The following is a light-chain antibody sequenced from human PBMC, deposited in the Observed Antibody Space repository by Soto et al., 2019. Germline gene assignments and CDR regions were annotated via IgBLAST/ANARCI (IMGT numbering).Light chain of an antibody. J-gene: IGKJ4*01. Sequence: IQLTQSPSSLSASVGDRVTITCRASQDISSYLAWYQQKPGKAPKLLIYSASTLQSGVPSRFSGSGSGTDFTLAISSLQPGDFATYYCQQLNSYPLTVGGGTKVEIK. CDR1: QDISSY. CDR2: SAS. V-gene: IGKV1-9*01. CDR3: QQLNSYPLT.